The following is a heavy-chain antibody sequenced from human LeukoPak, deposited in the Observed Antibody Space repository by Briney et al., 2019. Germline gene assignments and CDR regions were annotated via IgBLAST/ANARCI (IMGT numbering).Heavy chain of an antibody. Sequence: PGGSLRLSCAASGFTFSSYGMNSVRQAPGKGLEWVSAISDSGGTTYYADSLRGRFTISRDNSKNTVYLQINSLRADDTAVYYCAKGSGGSGSYSKYYFDYWGQGTLVTVSS. CDR2: ISDSGGTT. CDR3: AKGSGGSGSYSKYYFDY. J-gene: IGHJ4*02. CDR1: GFTFSSYG. D-gene: IGHD3-10*01. V-gene: IGHV3-23*01.